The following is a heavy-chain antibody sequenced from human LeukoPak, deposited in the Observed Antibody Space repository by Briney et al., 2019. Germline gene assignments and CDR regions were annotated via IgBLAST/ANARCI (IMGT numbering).Heavy chain of an antibody. Sequence: SETLSLTCTVSGGPISSSSYYWGWIRQPPGKGLEWIGSIYYSGSTYYNPSLKSRVTISVDTSKNQFSLKLSSVTAADTAVYYCARSVVVIAVNAYNWFDPWGQGTLVTVSS. CDR1: GGPISSSSYY. CDR2: IYYSGST. CDR3: ARSVVVIAVNAYNWFDP. D-gene: IGHD2-21*01. V-gene: IGHV4-39*07. J-gene: IGHJ5*02.